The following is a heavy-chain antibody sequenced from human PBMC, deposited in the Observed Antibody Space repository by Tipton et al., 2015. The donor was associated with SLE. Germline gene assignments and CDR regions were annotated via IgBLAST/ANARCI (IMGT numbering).Heavy chain of an antibody. CDR2: ISYDGSDK. Sequence: SLRLSCAASGFTFISYAMHWVRQAPGKGLEWVAFISYDGSDKYYADSVKGRFTISRDNSKNTLYLQMNSLRAEDTAVYYCARDAEVITRSYYYYMDVWGKGTTVTVSS. D-gene: IGHD3-10*01. V-gene: IGHV3-30-3*01. J-gene: IGHJ6*03. CDR3: ARDAEVITRSYYYYMDV. CDR1: GFTFISYA.